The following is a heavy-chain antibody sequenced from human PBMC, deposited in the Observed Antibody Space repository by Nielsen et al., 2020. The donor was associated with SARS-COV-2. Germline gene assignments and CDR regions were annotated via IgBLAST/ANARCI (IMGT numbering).Heavy chain of an antibody. J-gene: IGHJ6*02. Sequence: GGSLRLSCAASGFTFSTYWIHWVRQAPGKGLVWVSRIKSDGSGTRYADSVEGRFTISRDNAKNTLYLQMYSLRAEDTAVYYCARDFGYCNGATCNYYGMDVWGQGTTVTVSS. CDR2: IKSDGSGT. CDR3: ARDFGYCNGATCNYYGMDV. V-gene: IGHV3-74*01. D-gene: IGHD2-15*01. CDR1: GFTFSTYW.